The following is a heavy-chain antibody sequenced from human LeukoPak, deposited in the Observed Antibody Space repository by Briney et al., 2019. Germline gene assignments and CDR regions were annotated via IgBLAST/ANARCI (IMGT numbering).Heavy chain of an antibody. CDR2: IDYRERT. CDR1: GGSITTSGHY. D-gene: IGHD3-16*01. J-gene: IGHJ4*02. CDR3: ANYVSGTMRDY. Sequence: PSETLSLTCTVSGGSITTSGHYWGWIRQPPGKGLEWIGSIDYRERTTYNPSLKSRVTISADTSRNQFSLKLSSVTATDTAVYYCANYVSGTMRDYWGQGTLVTVSS. V-gene: IGHV4-39*01.